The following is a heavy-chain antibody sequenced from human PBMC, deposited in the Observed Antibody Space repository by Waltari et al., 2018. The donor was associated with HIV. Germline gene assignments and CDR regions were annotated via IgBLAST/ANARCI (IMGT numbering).Heavy chain of an antibody. D-gene: IGHD5-12*01. CDR3: ARDEAEMATLTAFDI. V-gene: IGHV3-21*01. J-gene: IGHJ3*02. Sequence: EVQLVESGGGLVKPGGSLRLSCAASRFTFSSSSSTGVRQAPGKGLEWVSSISSGSVYIYYADSVKGRFTISRDNAKNSLYLQMNSLRAEDTAVYYCARDEAEMATLTAFDIWGQGTMVTVSS. CDR1: RFTFSSSS. CDR2: ISSGSVYI.